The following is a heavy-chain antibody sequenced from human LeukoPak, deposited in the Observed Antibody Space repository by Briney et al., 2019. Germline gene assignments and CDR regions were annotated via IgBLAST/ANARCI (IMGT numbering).Heavy chain of an antibody. V-gene: IGHV1-46*01. CDR2: INPSGGST. Sequence: EASVKVSCKASGYTFTSYYMHWVRQAPGQGLEWMGIINPSGGSTSYAQKFQGRVTMTRDTPTSTVYMELSSLRSEDTAVYYCASSYYDSSGYYYDEDYYYYGMDVWGQGTTVTVSS. J-gene: IGHJ6*02. CDR3: ASSYYDSSGYYYDEDYYYYGMDV. CDR1: GYTFTSYY. D-gene: IGHD3-22*01.